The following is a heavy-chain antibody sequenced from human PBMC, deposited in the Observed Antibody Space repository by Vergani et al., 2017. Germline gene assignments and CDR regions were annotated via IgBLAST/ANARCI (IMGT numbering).Heavy chain of an antibody. J-gene: IGHJ2*01. V-gene: IGHV5-51*01. Sequence: EVQLVQSGAEVKKPGESLRISCKGSGYSFTSYWISWVRQMPGKGLEWMGIIYPGDSDTRYSPSFQGQVTISADKSISTAYLQWSSLKASDTAMYYCARSGEMATTITWYFDLWGRGTLVTVSS. CDR2: IYPGDSDT. CDR1: GYSFTSYW. CDR3: ARSGEMATTITWYFDL. D-gene: IGHD5-24*01.